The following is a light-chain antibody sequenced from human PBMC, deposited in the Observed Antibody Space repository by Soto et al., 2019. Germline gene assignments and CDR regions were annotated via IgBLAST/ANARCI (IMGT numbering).Light chain of an antibody. CDR3: AAWDDSLTGPV. Sequence: QSVLTQQPSASGTPGQTVIISCSGRRSDIGSNSVNWYQHLPGTAPKLLIYNNNQRPSGVPDRFSGSKSGTSASLAISGLQSEDEADYYCAAWDDSLTGPVFGTGTKVTVL. CDR2: NNN. J-gene: IGLJ1*01. CDR1: RSDIGSNS. V-gene: IGLV1-44*01.